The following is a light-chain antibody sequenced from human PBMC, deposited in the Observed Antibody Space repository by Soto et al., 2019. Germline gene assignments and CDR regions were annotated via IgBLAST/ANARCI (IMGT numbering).Light chain of an antibody. Sequence: EIVMTQSPATLSVSPGERATLSCRASQSVYNKFAWYQQRPGQAPRLLIYGASTRATGIPARFSGGGSGTEFSLTISSLKSEDFAVYYCQQYNDWPMYSFGQGTRLEIK. CDR2: GAS. V-gene: IGKV3-15*01. J-gene: IGKJ2*01. CDR3: QQYNDWPMYS. CDR1: QSVYNK.